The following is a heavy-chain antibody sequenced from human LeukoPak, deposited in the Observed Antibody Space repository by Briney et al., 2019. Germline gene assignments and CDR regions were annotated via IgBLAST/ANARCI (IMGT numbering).Heavy chain of an antibody. CDR1: GGTFSSYA. CDR2: ITPLFGTP. D-gene: IGHD5-24*01. CDR3: AKRAGDDYNLGGYFDY. J-gene: IGHJ4*02. V-gene: IGHV1-69*13. Sequence: GASVKVSCKASGGTFSSYAISWVRQAPGQGLEWVGGITPLFGTPNYAQKFQGRVTITADESTSTAYMELSNLRSEDTAVYYCAKRAGDDYNLGGYFDYWGQGTLVTVSS.